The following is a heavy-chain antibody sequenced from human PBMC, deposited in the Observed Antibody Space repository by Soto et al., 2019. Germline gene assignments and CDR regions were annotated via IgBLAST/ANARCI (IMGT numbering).Heavy chain of an antibody. Sequence: QVQLQESGPGLVKPSGTLSLTCAVSGGSISSSNWWSWVRQHPGKGLEWIGEIYHSGSTNYNPSLKSRVTISVDKSKNQFSLKLSSATAADTAVYYWASVRGGYYYAMDVWGQGTTVTVSS. D-gene: IGHD3-10*02. CDR2: IYHSGST. CDR3: ASVRGGYYYAMDV. V-gene: IGHV4-4*02. CDR1: GGSISSSNW. J-gene: IGHJ6*02.